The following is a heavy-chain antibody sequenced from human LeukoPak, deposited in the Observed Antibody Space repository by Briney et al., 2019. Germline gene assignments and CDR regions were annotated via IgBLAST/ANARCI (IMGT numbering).Heavy chain of an antibody. Sequence: GGSLRLSCAASGFTFSSYWMSWVRQAPGKGLEWVANIKQDGSEKYYVDSVKGRFTISRDNAKNSLYLQMNSLRAEDTAVYYCAREMYHYDSSGYYCLPDAFDIWGQGTMVTVSS. CDR3: AREMYHYDSSGYYCLPDAFDI. CDR2: IKQDGSEK. J-gene: IGHJ3*02. D-gene: IGHD3-22*01. CDR1: GFTFSSYW. V-gene: IGHV3-7*01.